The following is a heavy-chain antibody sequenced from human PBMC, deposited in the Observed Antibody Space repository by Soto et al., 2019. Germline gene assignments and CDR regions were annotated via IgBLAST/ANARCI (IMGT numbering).Heavy chain of an antibody. CDR2: ISPYSGSR. D-gene: IGHD4-17*01. Sequence: QVQLVQSGGEVKRPGASVKVSCKASGYDFERFPISWVRQARGQGLEWMGLISPYSGSRYYAEKFQGRVTMTTDTSTITAYMELRSLTSDDTAVYLCAREQYEFGDLYYVDYWGQGTLVTVSS. J-gene: IGHJ4*02. CDR3: AREQYEFGDLYYVDY. V-gene: IGHV1-18*04. CDR1: GYDFERFP.